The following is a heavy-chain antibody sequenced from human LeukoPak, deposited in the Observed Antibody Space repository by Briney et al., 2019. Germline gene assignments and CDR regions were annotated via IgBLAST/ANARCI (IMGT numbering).Heavy chain of an antibody. V-gene: IGHV3-23*01. J-gene: IGHJ3*02. CDR3: ARGGLENGYHSNDGFDI. D-gene: IGHD3-22*01. Sequence: GGSLRLSCAASGFTLSSYAMSWVRQAPGKGLEWVSAISGSGGSTYYADSVKGRFTISRDNSKNTLYLQMNSLRAEDTAVYYCARGGLENGYHSNDGFDIWGQGTMVTVSS. CDR2: ISGSGGST. CDR1: GFTLSSYA.